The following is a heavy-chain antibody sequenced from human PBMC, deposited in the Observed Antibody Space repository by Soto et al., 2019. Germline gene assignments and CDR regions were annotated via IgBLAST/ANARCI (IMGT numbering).Heavy chain of an antibody. V-gene: IGHV3-9*01. J-gene: IGHJ4*02. CDR2: ISWNSGSI. D-gene: IGHD6-13*01. CDR3: AKDCGSSWYFDY. Sequence: DVQLVESGGGLVQPGRSLRLSCAASGFTFDDYAMHWVRQAPGKGLEWVSGISWNSGSIGYADSVKGRFTISRDNAKNSLYLQMNSLRAEDTALYYSAKDCGSSWYFDYWGQGTLVTVSS. CDR1: GFTFDDYA.